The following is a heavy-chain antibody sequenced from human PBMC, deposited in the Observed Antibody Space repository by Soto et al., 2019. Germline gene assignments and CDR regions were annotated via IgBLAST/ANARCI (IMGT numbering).Heavy chain of an antibody. D-gene: IGHD6-13*01. J-gene: IGHJ4*02. CDR1: GGSVSSGTYY. V-gene: IGHV4-61*01. CDR3: ARGSSVSAYIDY. CDR2: IYDSGST. Sequence: QVQLRESGPGLVKPSETLSLTCSVSGGSVSSGTYYWSWIRPPPGKGLEWIGYIYDSGSTNYNPSLKRRVTISLDTAKNQVSLKRSSVTAADSAIYFCARGSSVSAYIDYWGQGTLVTVSS.